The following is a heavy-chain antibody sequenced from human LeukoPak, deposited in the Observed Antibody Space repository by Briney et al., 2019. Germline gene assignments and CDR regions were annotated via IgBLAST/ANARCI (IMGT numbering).Heavy chain of an antibody. CDR1: GFTFDDYA. CDR3: AKSSGNYLNYYYYMDV. D-gene: IGHD3-10*01. CDR2: ISWNSFSI. V-gene: IGHV3-9*01. Sequence: GGSLRLSRAASGFTFDDYAMHWVRQGPGKGLEWVSGISWNSFSIGYADSVKGRFTISRDNAKNSLYLQMNSLRAEDTALYYCAKSSGNYLNYYYYMDVWGKGTTVTISS. J-gene: IGHJ6*03.